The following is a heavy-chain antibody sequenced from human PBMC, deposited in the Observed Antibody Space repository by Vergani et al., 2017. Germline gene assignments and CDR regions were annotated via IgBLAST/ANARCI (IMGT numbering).Heavy chain of an antibody. CDR2: INPNSGGT. CDR1: GYTFTGYY. Sequence: QVQLVQSGAEVKKPGASVKVSCKASGYTFTGYYMHWVRQAPGQGLEWMGWINPNSGGTNYAQKFQGRVTMTRDTSISTAYMELSRLRTDDTAVYYCAREAPDGSSYYGSKHEDYWDRGTLIAVSA. V-gene: IGHV1-2*02. J-gene: IGHJ4*02. CDR3: AREAPDGSSYYGSKHEDY. D-gene: IGHD3-22*01.